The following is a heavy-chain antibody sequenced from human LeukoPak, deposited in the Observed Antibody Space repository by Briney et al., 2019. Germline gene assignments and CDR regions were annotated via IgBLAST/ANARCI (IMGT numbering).Heavy chain of an antibody. CDR1: GYTFTGYY. V-gene: IGHV1-2*02. CDR2: INPNSGGT. D-gene: IGHD2-15*01. Sequence: ASVKVSCKASGYTFTGYYMHWVRQAPGQGLEWIGGINPNSGGTNYAQKFKGRVTMTRDTSISTAYMELSRLRSDDTAVYYCARDQPDIVVGGTDDPWGQGTLVTVSS. J-gene: IGHJ5*02. CDR3: ARDQPDIVVGGTDDP.